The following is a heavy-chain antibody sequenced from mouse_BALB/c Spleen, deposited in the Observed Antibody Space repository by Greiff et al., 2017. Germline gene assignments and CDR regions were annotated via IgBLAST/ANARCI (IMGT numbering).Heavy chain of an antibody. D-gene: IGHD2-1*01. CDR2: IWAGGST. CDR3: ARGYGNYVAY. J-gene: IGHJ3*01. CDR1: GFSLTSYG. Sequence: VKLVESGPGLVAPSQSLSITCTVSGFSLTSYGVHWVRQPPGKGLEWLGVIWAGGSTNYNSALMSRLSISKDNSKSQVFLKMNSLQTDDTAMYYCARGYGNYVAYWGQGTLVTVSA. V-gene: IGHV2-9*02.